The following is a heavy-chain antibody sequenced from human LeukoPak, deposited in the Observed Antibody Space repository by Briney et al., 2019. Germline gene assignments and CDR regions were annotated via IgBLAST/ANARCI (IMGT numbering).Heavy chain of an antibody. V-gene: IGHV3-7*03. Sequence: GSLRLSCAASGFTFSSYWMNWARQAPGTGLEWVASINHNGNVNYYVDSVKGRFTISRDNAKNSLYLQMSNLRAEDTAVYFCARGGGLDVWGQGATVTVSS. J-gene: IGHJ6*02. CDR1: GFTFSSYW. CDR3: ARGGGLDV. D-gene: IGHD3-16*01. CDR2: INHNGNVN.